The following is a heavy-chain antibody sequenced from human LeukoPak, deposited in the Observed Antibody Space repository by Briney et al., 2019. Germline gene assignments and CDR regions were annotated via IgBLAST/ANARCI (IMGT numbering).Heavy chain of an antibody. Sequence: SETLSLTCTVSGGSISSSSYYWGWIRQPPGKGLEWIGSIYYSGSTYYNPSLKSRVTISVDTSKNQFSLKLSSVTAADTAVYYCARALVFGVVNIPEREWFDPWGQGTLVTVSS. J-gene: IGHJ5*02. D-gene: IGHD3-3*01. CDR1: GGSISSSSYY. CDR3: ARALVFGVVNIPEREWFDP. CDR2: IYYSGST. V-gene: IGHV4-39*01.